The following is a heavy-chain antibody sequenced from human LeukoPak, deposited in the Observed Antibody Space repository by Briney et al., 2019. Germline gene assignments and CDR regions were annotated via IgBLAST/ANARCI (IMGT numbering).Heavy chain of an antibody. J-gene: IGHJ5*02. D-gene: IGHD7-27*01. V-gene: IGHV1-8*02. CDR3: ARGLGTYWGKDFLNWFDP. Sequence: ASVKVSCKASGYSFTNYDINWVRQAAGQGLEWMGWVNPNSGNAGYSQKFQGRVTLTRNTSLTTAYMELTSLTSEDTAVYYCARGLGTYWGKDFLNWFDPWGQGTLVTVSS. CDR2: VNPNSGNA. CDR1: GYSFTNYD.